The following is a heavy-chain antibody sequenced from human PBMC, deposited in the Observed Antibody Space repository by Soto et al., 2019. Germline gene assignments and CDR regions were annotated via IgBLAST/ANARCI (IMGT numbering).Heavy chain of an antibody. Sequence: QVQLVQSGAEVKKPGASVKVSCKASGYTFTSYAMHWVRQAPVQRLEWMGWINAGNGNTKYSQKLQGRVTITRDTSGSSAYMELSSLRSADTAVYYGAGTSGYSLYDCWGQGSLVTVS. J-gene: IGHJ4*02. CDR3: AGTSGYSLYDC. CDR2: INAGNGNT. CDR1: GYTFTSYA. V-gene: IGHV1-3*01. D-gene: IGHD3-3*01.